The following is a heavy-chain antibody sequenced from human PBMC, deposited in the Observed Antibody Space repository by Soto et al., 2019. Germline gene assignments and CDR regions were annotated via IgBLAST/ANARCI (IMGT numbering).Heavy chain of an antibody. V-gene: IGHV4-39*01. CDR3: ARHVVGTTYNY. CDR1: GGSISNSSHY. J-gene: IGHJ4*02. D-gene: IGHD1-1*01. Sequence: QLQLQESGPGLVKPSETLSLICIVSGGSISNSSHYWGWIRQPPGKGLEYIGSISYSGSTYYNPSLKSRVTISGDTSKNQFSLKLSSVTDADTAVYYCARHVVGTTYNYWGQGTLVTVSS. CDR2: ISYSGST.